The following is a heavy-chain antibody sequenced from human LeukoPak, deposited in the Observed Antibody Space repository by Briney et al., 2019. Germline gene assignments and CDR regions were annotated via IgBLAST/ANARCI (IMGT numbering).Heavy chain of an antibody. CDR1: EFTFSNFA. J-gene: IGHJ4*02. CDR2: ISGSGGST. CDR3: AKLGKISVGY. V-gene: IGHV3-23*01. D-gene: IGHD1-26*01. Sequence: PGGSLRLSCTASEFTFSNFALHWVRQAPGKGLEWVSAISGSGGSTYYADSVKGRFTISRDNSKNTLYLQMNSLRAEDTAVYYCAKLGKISVGYWGQGTLVTVSS.